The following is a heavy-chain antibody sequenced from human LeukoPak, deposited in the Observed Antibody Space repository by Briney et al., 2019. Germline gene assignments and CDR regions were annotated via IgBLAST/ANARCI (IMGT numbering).Heavy chain of an antibody. Sequence: GGSLRLSCAASGFTFSSYWMHWVRQAPGKGLVWVSRINSDGSSTSYADSVEGRFTISRDNAKNTLYLQMNSLRAEDTAVYYCATGYCSSTSCYAAHYWGQGTLVTVSS. J-gene: IGHJ4*02. D-gene: IGHD2-2*03. CDR3: ATGYCSSTSCYAAHY. CDR2: INSDGSST. V-gene: IGHV3-74*01. CDR1: GFTFSSYW.